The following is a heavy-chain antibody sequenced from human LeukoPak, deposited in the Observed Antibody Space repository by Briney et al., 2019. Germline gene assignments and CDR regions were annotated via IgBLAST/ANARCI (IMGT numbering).Heavy chain of an antibody. V-gene: IGHV4-61*02. CDR3: ARTYYDILTGYSYYDMDV. CDR1: GGSISSGSYY. J-gene: IGHJ6*03. Sequence: SQTLSLTCTVSGGSISSGSYYWSWIRQPAGKGLEWIGRIYTSGSTNYNPSLKSRVTMSVDTSKNQFSLKLSSVTAADTAVYYCARTYYDILTGYSYYDMDVWGKGTTVTVSS. D-gene: IGHD3-9*01. CDR2: IYTSGST.